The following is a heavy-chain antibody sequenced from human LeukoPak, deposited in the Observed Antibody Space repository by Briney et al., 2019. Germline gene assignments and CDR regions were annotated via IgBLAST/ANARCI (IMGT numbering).Heavy chain of an antibody. CDR1: GGSISSGGYS. V-gene: IGHV4-30-2*01. J-gene: IGHJ6*02. CDR2: IYHSGST. CDR3: ARSGDYGMDV. Sequence: SETLSLTCAVSGGSISSGGYSWSWIRQPPGKGLEWIGYIYHSGSTYYNPSLKSRVTISVDRSKNQFSLKLSSVTAADTAVYYCARSGDYGMDVWGQGTTVTVSS. D-gene: IGHD1-26*01.